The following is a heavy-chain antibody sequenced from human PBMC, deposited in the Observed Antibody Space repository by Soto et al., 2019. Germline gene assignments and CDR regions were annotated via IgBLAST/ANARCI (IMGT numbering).Heavy chain of an antibody. V-gene: IGHV3-23*01. Sequence: PGGSLRLSCAASGFTFSSYAMSWVRQAPGKGLEWVSAISGSGGSTYYADSVKGRFTISRDNSKNTLYLQMNSLRAEDTAVYYCAKDLGVSPKGGIYYFDYWGQGTLVTVSS. J-gene: IGHJ4*02. CDR2: ISGSGGST. CDR3: AKDLGVSPKGGIYYFDY. CDR1: GFTFSSYA. D-gene: IGHD3-16*01.